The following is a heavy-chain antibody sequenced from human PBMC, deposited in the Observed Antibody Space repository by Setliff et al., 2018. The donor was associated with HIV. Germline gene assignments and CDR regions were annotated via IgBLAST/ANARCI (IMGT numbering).Heavy chain of an antibody. CDR2: IYKTGST. D-gene: IGHD5-12*01. Sequence: SETLSLTCTVSGGSISSHYWSWIRQPPGKGLEWIGSIYKTGSTNYNPSLKSRVTISVDTSKNQFSLKLTSVAAADTAVYYCARGRKRWLQLKKYYYGMDVWGLGTTVTVSS. CDR3: ARGRKRWLQLKKYYYGMDV. CDR1: GGSISSHY. J-gene: IGHJ6*02. V-gene: IGHV4-59*11.